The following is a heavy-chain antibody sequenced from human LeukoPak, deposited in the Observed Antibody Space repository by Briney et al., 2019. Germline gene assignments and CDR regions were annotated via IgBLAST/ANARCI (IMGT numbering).Heavy chain of an antibody. CDR2: ISSSGSTI. D-gene: IGHD1-26*01. J-gene: IGHJ4*02. V-gene: IGHV3-11*04. CDR1: GFTFSDYY. CDR3: AKDSSSDIVGATQFDY. Sequence: PGGSLRLSCAASGFTFSDYYMSWIRQAPGKGLEWVSYISSSGSTIYYADSVKGRFTISRDNSKNTLYLQMNSLRAEDTAVYYCAKDSSSDIVGATQFDYWGQGTLVTVSS.